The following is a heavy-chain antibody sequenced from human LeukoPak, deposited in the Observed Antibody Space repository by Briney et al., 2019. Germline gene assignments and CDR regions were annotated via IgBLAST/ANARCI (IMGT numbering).Heavy chain of an antibody. Sequence: GASVKVSCKASGYTFTTYDTNWVRQAAGQGLEWMGWMNPNSGNTGYAQKFQGRVTMTRDTSINTAYMELSGLRPEDTAVYYCAFTVAATNDYWFDPWGQRTLVTVSS. D-gene: IGHD6-19*01. CDR1: GYTFTTYD. V-gene: IGHV1-8*01. CDR2: MNPNSGNT. J-gene: IGHJ5*02. CDR3: AFTVAATNDYWFDP.